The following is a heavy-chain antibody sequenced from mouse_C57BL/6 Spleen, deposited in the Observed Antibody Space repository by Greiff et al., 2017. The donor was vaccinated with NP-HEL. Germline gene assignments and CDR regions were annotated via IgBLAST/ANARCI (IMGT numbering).Heavy chain of an antibody. CDR3: ARGDYGNFYYAMDY. D-gene: IGHD2-1*01. Sequence: VKLMESGAELARPGASVKMSCKASGYTFTSYTMHWVKQRPGQGLEWIGYINPSSGYTKYNQKFKDKATLTADKSSSTAYMQLSSLTSEDSAVYYCARGDYGNFYYAMDYWGQGTSVTVSS. CDR1: GYTFTSYT. CDR2: INPSSGYT. V-gene: IGHV1-4*01. J-gene: IGHJ4*01.